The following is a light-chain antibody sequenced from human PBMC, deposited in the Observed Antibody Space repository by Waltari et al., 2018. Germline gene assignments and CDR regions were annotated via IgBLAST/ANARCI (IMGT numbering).Light chain of an antibody. CDR1: QSVLYSSNNKNY. J-gene: IGKJ3*01. CDR2: WAS. V-gene: IGKV4-1*01. CDR3: QQYYSTPRT. Sequence: VMTQSPDSLAVSLGERATINCKSSQSVLYSSNNKNYLAWYQQKPGQPPKLLIYWASTRESGVPDRFSGSGSGTDVTLTISSLQAEDVAVYYCQQYYSTPRTFGPGTKVDIK.